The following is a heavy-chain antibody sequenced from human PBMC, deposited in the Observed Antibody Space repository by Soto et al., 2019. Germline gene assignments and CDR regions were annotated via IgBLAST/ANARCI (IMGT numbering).Heavy chain of an antibody. D-gene: IGHD3-10*01. CDR1: GDTFRGYP. J-gene: IGHJ4*02. CDR3: ARDGGFGELKY. Sequence: QVQLVQSGAELKKPGSSVKVSCKASGDTFRGYPINWVRQAPGEGLEWMGRIIPGFGTTNDAQRFEGRVTFTADESTNTAYMEFRGLLSEDTAVYYCARDGGFGELKYWGPGTLVTVSS. V-gene: IGHV1-69*18. CDR2: IIPGFGTT.